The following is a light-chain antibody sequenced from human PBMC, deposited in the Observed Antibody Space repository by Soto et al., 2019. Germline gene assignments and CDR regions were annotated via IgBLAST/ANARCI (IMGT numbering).Light chain of an antibody. CDR1: QSVSRW. J-gene: IGKJ4*02. CDR3: QQYSSYSLPT. V-gene: IGKV1-5*01. Sequence: DIQMTQSPSILSASVGGSVTITCRASQSVSRWLAWYQQKPGKAPKLLIYDASSLNSGVPSRLSVSQSGTEFTLTITSLLRDDFATYCCQQYSSYSLPTFGGGTKVDIK. CDR2: DAS.